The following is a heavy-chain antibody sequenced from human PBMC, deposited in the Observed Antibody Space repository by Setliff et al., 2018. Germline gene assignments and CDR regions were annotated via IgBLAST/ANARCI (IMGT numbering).Heavy chain of an antibody. CDR1: GGSISSYY. D-gene: IGHD6-19*01. V-gene: IGHV4-4*07. CDR2: IYIGGSI. Sequence: PSETLSLTCTVSGGSISSYYWSWIRQPAGKGLEWIGHIYIGGSINYNPSLKSRLTISRDTSKNQVSLKLNSVTAAGMAVYYCAREQWLDPPGYYYMDVWAKGTTVTVSS. J-gene: IGHJ6*03. CDR3: AREQWLDPPGYYYMDV.